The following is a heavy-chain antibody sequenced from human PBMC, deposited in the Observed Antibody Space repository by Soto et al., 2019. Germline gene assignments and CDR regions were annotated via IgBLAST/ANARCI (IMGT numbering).Heavy chain of an antibody. CDR2: IYYSGST. J-gene: IGHJ3*02. D-gene: IGHD2-15*01. V-gene: IGHV4-59*01. CDR3: ARVDILVEAFDI. CDR1: GGSISSYY. Sequence: SETLSLTCTVSGGSISSYYWSWIRQPPGKGLEWIGYIYYSGSTNYNPSLKSRVTISVDTSKNQFSLKLSSVTAADTAVYYCARVDILVEAFDIWGQGTMVTVSS.